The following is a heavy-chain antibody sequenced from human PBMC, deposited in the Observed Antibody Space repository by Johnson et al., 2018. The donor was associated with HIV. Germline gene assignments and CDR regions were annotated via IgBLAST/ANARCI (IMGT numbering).Heavy chain of an antibody. D-gene: IGHD3-9*01. V-gene: IGHV3-7*01. CDR2: IKQDGSEN. J-gene: IGHJ3*02. Sequence: VQLVESGGGLVQPGGSLRLSCAASGFTFSSYWMSWVRKAPGKGLERVANIKQDGSENFYVDYVKGRFTISRDNAKNSLYLQMNSVRAEDTAVYYCARGYILTGYSGAFDMWGQGTMVTVSS. CDR3: ARGYILTGYSGAFDM. CDR1: GFTFSSYW.